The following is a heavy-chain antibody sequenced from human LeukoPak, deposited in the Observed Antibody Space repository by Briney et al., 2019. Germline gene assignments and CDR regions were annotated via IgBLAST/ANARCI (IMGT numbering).Heavy chain of an antibody. Sequence: SETLSLTCAVYGGSLSGYYWSWIRQPPGKGLEWIGEINHSGSTNYNPSLKSRVTISVDTSKNQFSLKLSSVTAADTAVYYCARDHSSSSHFDYWGQGTLVTVSS. CDR2: INHSGST. D-gene: IGHD6-6*01. V-gene: IGHV4-34*01. CDR3: ARDHSSSSHFDY. CDR1: GGSLSGYY. J-gene: IGHJ4*02.